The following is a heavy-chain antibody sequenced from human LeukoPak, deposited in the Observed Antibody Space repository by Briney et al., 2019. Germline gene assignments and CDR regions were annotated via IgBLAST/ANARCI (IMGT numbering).Heavy chain of an antibody. V-gene: IGHV4-59*11. J-gene: IGHJ4*02. CDR3: ARERGGEYYYDSGGYYYFDY. CDR1: GGSISSHY. CDR2: IYYSGST. D-gene: IGHD3-22*01. Sequence: SETLSLTCTVSGGSISSHYWGWIRQPPGKGLEWIGYIYYSGSTNYNPSLKSRVTISVDTSKNQFSLKLSSVTAADTAVYYCARERGGEYYYDSGGYYYFDYWGQGTLVTVSS.